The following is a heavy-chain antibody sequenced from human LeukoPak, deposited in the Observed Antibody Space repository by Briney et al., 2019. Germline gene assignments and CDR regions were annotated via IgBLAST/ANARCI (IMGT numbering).Heavy chain of an antibody. D-gene: IGHD6-13*01. V-gene: IGHV3-21*04. CDR1: GFTFSSYS. J-gene: IGHJ4*02. CDR3: AKDPSWSGYFDY. CDR2: ISSSSSYI. Sequence: GSLRLSCAASGFTFSSYSMNWVRQAPGKGLEWVSSISSSSSYIYYADSVKGRFTISRDNSKNTQYLQMNSLRAEDTAVYYCAKDPSWSGYFDYWGQGTLVTVSS.